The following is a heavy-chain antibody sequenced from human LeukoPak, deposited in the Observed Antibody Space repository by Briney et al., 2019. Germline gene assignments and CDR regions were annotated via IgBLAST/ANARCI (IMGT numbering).Heavy chain of an antibody. CDR3: ARQGGGFWYVDL. CDR2: IYYSGST. CDR1: GGSISSYY. J-gene: IGHJ2*01. Sequence: TSETLSLTCTVSGGSISSYYWSWIRQPPGKGLEWIGYIYYSGSTNYNPSLKSRVTMSVDTSKNQFSLKLSSVTAADTAVYYCARQGGGFWYVDLWGRGTLVTVSS. V-gene: IGHV4-59*08. D-gene: IGHD6-25*01.